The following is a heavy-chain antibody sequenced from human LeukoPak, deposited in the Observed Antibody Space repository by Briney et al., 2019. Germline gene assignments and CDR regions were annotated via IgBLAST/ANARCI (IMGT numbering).Heavy chain of an antibody. J-gene: IGHJ4*02. Sequence: GGSLRLSCAASGITFSLYGMHWVRQVPGKGLEWVAFIRFDGGKSYYADSVRGRFAISRDNSKHMLYLQMNSLRAEDTAVYYCATDPPTTVITPSYFDYWGQGTLVTVSS. V-gene: IGHV3-30*02. CDR2: IRFDGGKS. CDR3: ATDPPTTVITPSYFDY. D-gene: IGHD4-23*01. CDR1: GITFSLYG.